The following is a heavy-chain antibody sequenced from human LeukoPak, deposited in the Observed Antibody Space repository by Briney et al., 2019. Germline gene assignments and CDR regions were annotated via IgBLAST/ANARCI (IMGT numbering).Heavy chain of an antibody. V-gene: IGHV3-33*01. CDR2: IWYDGSNK. Sequence: PGRSLRLSCAASGFTFSRYGMHRVRQAPGKGLEWVAVIWYDGSNKYYADSVKGRFTISRDNSKNTLYLQMNSLRAEDTAVYYCARDTPNYYDSSGYNDAFDIWGQGTMVTVSS. CDR3: ARDTPNYYDSSGYNDAFDI. J-gene: IGHJ3*02. CDR1: GFTFSRYG. D-gene: IGHD3-22*01.